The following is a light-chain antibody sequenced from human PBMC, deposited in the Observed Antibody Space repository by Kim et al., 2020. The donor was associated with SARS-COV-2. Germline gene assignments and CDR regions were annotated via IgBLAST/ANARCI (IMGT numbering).Light chain of an antibody. CDR3: QQYDNWPPRLT. V-gene: IGKV3-15*01. CDR1: QSVSSH. J-gene: IGKJ4*01. Sequence: EIVMTQSPVTLSVSPGERVTLFCRASQSVSSHVAWYQQRPGLPPRLLIYGASTRATGIPARFSGSGYGTEFTLTISSLQSEDFALYFCQQYDNWPPRLTFGGGTKVDIK. CDR2: GAS.